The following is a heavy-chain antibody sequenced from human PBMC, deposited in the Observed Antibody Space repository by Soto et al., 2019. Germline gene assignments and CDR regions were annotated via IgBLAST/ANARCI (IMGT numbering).Heavy chain of an antibody. CDR1: SGSISSSNW. J-gene: IGHJ2*01. CDR2: IYHSGST. Sequence: QVQLQESGPGLVKPSGTLSLTCAVSSGSISSSNWWSWVRQPPGKGLEWIGEIYHSGSTNYNPSLKSRVTRSVDKSKNQFSLKLSSVTAADTAVYYCARGGIAARPGGYFDLWGRGTLVTVSS. V-gene: IGHV4-4*02. CDR3: ARGGIAARPGGYFDL. D-gene: IGHD6-6*01.